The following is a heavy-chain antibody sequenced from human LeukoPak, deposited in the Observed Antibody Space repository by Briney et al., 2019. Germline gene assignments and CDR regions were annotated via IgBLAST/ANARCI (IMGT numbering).Heavy chain of an antibody. J-gene: IGHJ4*02. Sequence: GGSLRLSCAASGFTFSSYAMSWVRQAPGKGLEWVSAISGSGGSTYYADSVKGRFTISRVNSKNTLYLQMNSLRAEDTAVYYCANSYCSSTSCYLYYFDYWGQGTLVTVSS. D-gene: IGHD2-2*01. V-gene: IGHV3-23*01. CDR1: GFTFSSYA. CDR2: ISGSGGST. CDR3: ANSYCSSTSCYLYYFDY.